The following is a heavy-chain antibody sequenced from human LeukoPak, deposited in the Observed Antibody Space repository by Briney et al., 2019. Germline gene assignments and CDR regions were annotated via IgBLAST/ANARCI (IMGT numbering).Heavy chain of an antibody. Sequence: PSETLSLTCTVSGGSISSSSYYWGWIRQPPGKGLEWIGSIYYSGSTYYNPSLKSRVTISVDTSKNQFSLKLSSVTAADTAVYYCARPNASGSGSYYPPPWYFDYWGQGTLVTVSS. CDR2: IYYSGST. CDR1: GGSISSSSYY. J-gene: IGHJ4*02. V-gene: IGHV4-39*01. D-gene: IGHD3-10*01. CDR3: ARPNASGSGSYYPPPWYFDY.